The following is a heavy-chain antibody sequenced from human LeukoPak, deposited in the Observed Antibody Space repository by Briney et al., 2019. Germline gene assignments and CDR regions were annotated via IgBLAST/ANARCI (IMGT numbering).Heavy chain of an antibody. CDR2: ISWNSGSI. CDR1: GFTFDDYA. V-gene: IGHV3-9*01. J-gene: IGHJ4*02. Sequence: GGSLRLSCAASGFTFDDYAMHWVRQAPGKGLEWVSGISWNSGSIGYADSVKGRFTISRDNAKNSLYLQMNSLRAEDTAWYYCAKGRIYYDFWSGYLSWGQGTLVTVSS. CDR3: AKGRIYYDFWSGYLS. D-gene: IGHD3-3*01.